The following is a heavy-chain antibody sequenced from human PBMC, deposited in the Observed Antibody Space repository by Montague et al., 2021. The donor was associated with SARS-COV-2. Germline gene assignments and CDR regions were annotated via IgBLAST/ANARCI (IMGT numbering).Heavy chain of an antibody. J-gene: IGHJ4*02. Sequence: SETLSLTCNVSGDPIINIKTSYWGWIRLPPGKGLEWIGYIFHTGTSNYQASLKSRVTMSVDTSKTQFSLKLTSVTAADTAVYFCAQVNRRLGGVSFDSWGQGALVTVSS. CDR2: IFHTGTS. V-gene: IGHV4-61*05. CDR1: GDPIINIKTSY. D-gene: IGHD3-16*01. CDR3: AQVNRRLGGVSFDS.